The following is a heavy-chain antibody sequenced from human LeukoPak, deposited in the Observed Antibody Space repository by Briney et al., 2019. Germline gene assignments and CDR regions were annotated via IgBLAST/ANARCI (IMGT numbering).Heavy chain of an antibody. Sequence: PGRSLRLSCAASGFTFSSYAMHWDRQAPGKGLEWVAVISYDGSNKYYADSVKGRFTISRDNSKNTLYLQMNSLRVEDTAVYYCARGLGVTTDWYFDLWGRGTLVTVSS. D-gene: IGHD4-17*01. CDR3: ARGLGVTTDWYFDL. J-gene: IGHJ2*01. CDR1: GFTFSSYA. V-gene: IGHV3-30*04. CDR2: ISYDGSNK.